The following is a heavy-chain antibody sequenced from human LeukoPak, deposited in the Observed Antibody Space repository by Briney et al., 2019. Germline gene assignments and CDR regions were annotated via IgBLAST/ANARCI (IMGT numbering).Heavy chain of an antibody. CDR1: GXTLSRSA. Sequence: PGGSLRLSCAASGXTLSRSAMHWVRQAPGKGLEWVVVIWSDGTTEKYADSVKGRFTISRDTSTNTVHLQMNNLRAEDTAVYYCAKWSGDYPSYYLDYWGQGTLVTVSS. D-gene: IGHD4-17*01. V-gene: IGHV3-33*06. CDR2: IWSDGTTE. CDR3: AKWSGDYPSYYLDY. J-gene: IGHJ4*02.